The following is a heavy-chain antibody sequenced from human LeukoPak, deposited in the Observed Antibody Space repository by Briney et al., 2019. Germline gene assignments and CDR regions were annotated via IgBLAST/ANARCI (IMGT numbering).Heavy chain of an antibody. J-gene: IGHJ4*02. V-gene: IGHV4-34*01. CDR2: INHSGST. D-gene: IGHD6-19*01. CDR3: AETGRSGWYYFDY. Sequence: SETLSLTCAVYGGXFSGYYWSWIRQPPGKGLEWIGEINHSGSTNYNPSLKSRVTISVDTSKNQFSLKLSSVTAADTAVYYCAETGRSGWYYFDYWGQGTWSPSPQ. CDR1: GGXFSGYY.